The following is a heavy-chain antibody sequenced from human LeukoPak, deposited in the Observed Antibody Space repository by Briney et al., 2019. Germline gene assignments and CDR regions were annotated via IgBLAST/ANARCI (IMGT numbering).Heavy chain of an antibody. Sequence: GGSLRLSCTASGFTFSDYWMTWVRQAPGKGPEWVANIKQDGSQRYYVDSVRGRFTISRDNAKNSLFLQMNGLRAADTAVYYCARRGGSSSRRSPIDYWGQGTLVTVSS. CDR2: IKQDGSQR. J-gene: IGHJ4*02. CDR1: GFTFSDYW. V-gene: IGHV3-7*01. CDR3: ARRGGSSSRRSPIDY. D-gene: IGHD6-6*01.